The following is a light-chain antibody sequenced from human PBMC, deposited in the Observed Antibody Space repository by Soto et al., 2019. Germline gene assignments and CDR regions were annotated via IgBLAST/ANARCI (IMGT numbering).Light chain of an antibody. J-gene: IGKJ4*01. CDR2: DAS. CDR1: QSVSTC. Sequence: EIVLTQSPATLSLSPGERATLSCRASQSVSTCLAWYQQKPGQAPRLLIYDASNRATGIPARFSGSASGTDFTLTVSNLESEDFAVYYRQQCNNWPLPFGGGTKVDIK. V-gene: IGKV3-11*01. CDR3: QQCNNWPLP.